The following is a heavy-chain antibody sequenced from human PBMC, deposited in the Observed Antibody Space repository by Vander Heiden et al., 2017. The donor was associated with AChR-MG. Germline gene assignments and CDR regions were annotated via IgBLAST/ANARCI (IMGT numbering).Heavy chain of an antibody. Sequence: QITLKESGPTLVKPTQTLPLTCPFSGFSLSTSGVALGWIRQPPGKAPQWLALLYWDGDRRYSPSLKSRLTITEDTSKNQVVLTMTNMDSVDTATYYCVRSWEYSSDKLQYHFDNWGQGTLVTVSS. J-gene: IGHJ4*02. CDR2: LYWDGDR. D-gene: IGHD3-22*01. V-gene: IGHV2-5*02. CDR3: VRSWEYSSDKLQYHFDN. CDR1: GFSLSTSGVA.